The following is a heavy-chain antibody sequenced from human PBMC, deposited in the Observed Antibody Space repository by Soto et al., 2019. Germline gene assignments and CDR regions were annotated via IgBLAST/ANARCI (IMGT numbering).Heavy chain of an antibody. CDR1: GYTFTSYD. V-gene: IGHV1-8*01. CDR2: MNPNSGNT. CDR3: AGGVWGWYYYYYMDV. Sequence: QVQLVQSGAEVKKPGASVKVSCKASGYTFTSYDINWVRQATGQGLEWMGWMNPNSGNTGYAQKFQGRVTMTSNTSISTAYMELSSLRSEDTAVYYYAGGVWGWYYYYYMDVWGKGTTVTVSS. D-gene: IGHD3-16*01. J-gene: IGHJ6*03.